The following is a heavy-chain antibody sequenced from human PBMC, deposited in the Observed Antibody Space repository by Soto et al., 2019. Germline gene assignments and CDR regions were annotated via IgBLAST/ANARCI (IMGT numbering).Heavy chain of an antibody. CDR1: GYTFTGYY. CDR2: INPNSGGT. J-gene: IGHJ6*02. V-gene: IGHV1-2*04. Sequence: ASVKVSCKASGYTFTGYYMHWVRQAPGQGLEWMGWINPNSGGTNYAQKFQGWVTMTRDTSISTAYMELSSLRSEDTAVYYCARGRDYYYYYGMDVWGQGATVTVSS. CDR3: ARGRDYYYYYGMDV.